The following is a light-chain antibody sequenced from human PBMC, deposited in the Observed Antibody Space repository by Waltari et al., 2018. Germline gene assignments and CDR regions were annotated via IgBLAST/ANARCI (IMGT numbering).Light chain of an antibody. V-gene: IGKV1-39*01. J-gene: IGKJ1*01. Sequence: DIQMTQSPSSHSASVGNRHTITCRASQNISSYLNWYQQKPGKAPTPLIYAASNFQSGVPSRFSGGGSGTDFTLTIDSLQPEDFATYYCQQTYSTPRTFGHGTKVEIK. CDR3: QQTYSTPRT. CDR2: AAS. CDR1: QNISSY.